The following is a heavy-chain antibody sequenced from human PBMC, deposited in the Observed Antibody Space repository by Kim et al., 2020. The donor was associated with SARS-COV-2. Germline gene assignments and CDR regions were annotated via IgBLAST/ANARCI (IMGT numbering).Heavy chain of an antibody. CDR2: ISAYNGNT. D-gene: IGHD3-22*01. Sequence: ASVKVSCKASGYTFTSYGISWVRQAPGQGLEWMGWISAYNGNTNYAQKLQGRVTMTTDTSTSTAYMELRSLRSDDTAVYYCARDYDDSSGYPDAFDIWGQGTMVTVSS. CDR3: ARDYDDSSGYPDAFDI. CDR1: GYTFTSYG. J-gene: IGHJ3*02. V-gene: IGHV1-18*04.